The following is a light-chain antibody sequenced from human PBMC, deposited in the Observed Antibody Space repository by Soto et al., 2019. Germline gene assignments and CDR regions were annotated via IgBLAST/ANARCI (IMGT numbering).Light chain of an antibody. CDR2: DAS. CDR3: QERTGWPPWT. Sequence: EIVLTQSPAXLSLSPGGRATLSXRASQSVXLSLAWYQQKPGQAPRLLIYDASKRASGFPARFSGSGSGTDFTLTISSLEPEDFAVYYCQERTGWPPWTFGQGTKVEIE. J-gene: IGKJ1*01. V-gene: IGKV3-11*01. CDR1: QSVXLS.